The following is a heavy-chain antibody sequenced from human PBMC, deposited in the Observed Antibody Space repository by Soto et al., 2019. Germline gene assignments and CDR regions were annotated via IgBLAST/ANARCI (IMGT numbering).Heavy chain of an antibody. CDR2: INHSGST. D-gene: IGHD6-6*01. Sequence: QVQLQQWGAGLLKPSETLSLTCAVYGGSFSGYYWSWIRQPPGKGLEWIGEINHSGSTNYNPSLKSRVTISVDTSKNQFSLKLSSVTAADTAVYYCARGNRDSSSSGVRYNWFDPWGQGTLVTVSS. J-gene: IGHJ5*02. V-gene: IGHV4-34*01. CDR1: GGSFSGYY. CDR3: ARGNRDSSSSGVRYNWFDP.